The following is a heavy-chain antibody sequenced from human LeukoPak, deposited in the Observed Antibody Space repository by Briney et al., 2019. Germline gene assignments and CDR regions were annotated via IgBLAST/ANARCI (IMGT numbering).Heavy chain of an antibody. J-gene: IGHJ4*02. CDR2: ISGSGGST. D-gene: IGHD5-12*01. V-gene: IGHV3-23*01. Sequence: GGSLRLSCAASGFTFSSYAMSWVRQAPGKGLEWVSTISGSGGSTYYADSVKGRFTISRDNSKNTLYLQMNSLRAEDTAVYYCAKESYSGYSGYDPNFDYWGQGTLVTVSS. CDR1: GFTFSSYA. CDR3: AKESYSGYSGYDPNFDY.